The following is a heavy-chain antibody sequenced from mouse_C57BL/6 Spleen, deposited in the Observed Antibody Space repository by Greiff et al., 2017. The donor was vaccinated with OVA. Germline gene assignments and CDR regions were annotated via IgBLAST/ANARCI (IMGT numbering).Heavy chain of an antibody. CDR1: GYTFTDYY. Sequence: VQLKESGPVLVKPGASVKMSCKASGYTFTDYYMNWVKQSHGKSLEWIGVINPYNGGTSYNQKFKGKAPLTVDKSSSTAYMELNSLTSEDSAVYYCARRVGSSYDYYAMDYWGQGTSVTVSS. D-gene: IGHD1-1*01. J-gene: IGHJ4*01. V-gene: IGHV1-19*01. CDR2: INPYNGGT. CDR3: ARRVGSSYDYYAMDY.